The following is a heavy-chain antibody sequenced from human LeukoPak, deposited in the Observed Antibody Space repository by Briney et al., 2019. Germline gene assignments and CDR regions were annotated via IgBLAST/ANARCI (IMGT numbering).Heavy chain of an antibody. CDR3: ARDLATVRGRGVGY. V-gene: IGHV3-21*01. CDR1: GFTFSSYS. D-gene: IGHD4-17*01. CDR2: ISSSSSYI. J-gene: IGHJ4*02. Sequence: PGGSLRLSCAASGFTFSSYSMNWVRQAPGKGLEWVSSISSSSSYIYYADSVKRRFTISRDNAKNSLYLQMNSLRAEDTAVYYCARDLATVRGRGVGYWGQGTLVTVSS.